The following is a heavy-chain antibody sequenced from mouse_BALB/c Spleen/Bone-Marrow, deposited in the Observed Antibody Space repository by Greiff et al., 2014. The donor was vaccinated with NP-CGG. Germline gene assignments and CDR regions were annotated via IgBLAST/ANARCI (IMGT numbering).Heavy chain of an antibody. CDR1: GYYFTGYT. V-gene: IGHV1-37*01. CDR2: INPDNGDT. Sequence: EVQLQESGPELVKPGASMNISCKASGYYFTGYTMNWVKQSHGQNLEWIGLINPDNGDTSCNQKFKGKATLTIDKSSSAAYMELLSLTSEDVAVYYCERYYRYDFDYWGQGTTLTVSS. D-gene: IGHD2-14*01. CDR3: ERYYRYDFDY. J-gene: IGHJ2*01.